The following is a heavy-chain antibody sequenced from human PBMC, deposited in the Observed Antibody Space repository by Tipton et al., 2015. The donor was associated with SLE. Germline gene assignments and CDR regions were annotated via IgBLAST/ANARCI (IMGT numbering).Heavy chain of an antibody. CDR3: ARHYGSITILEWSNWFDP. CDR1: GYSINNGFY. Sequence: TLSLTCTVSGYSINNGFYWGWIRQPPGKGLEWIGIIYHSGTTYYNPSLKSRVTISVDTSKNQFSLNLSSVTAADTAVYYCARHYGSITILEWSNWFDPWGQGTLVTVSS. CDR2: IYHSGTT. V-gene: IGHV4-38-2*02. D-gene: IGHD3-3*01. J-gene: IGHJ5*02.